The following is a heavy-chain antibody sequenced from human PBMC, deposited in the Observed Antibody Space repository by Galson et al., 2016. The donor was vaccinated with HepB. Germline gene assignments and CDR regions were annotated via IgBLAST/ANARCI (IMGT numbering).Heavy chain of an antibody. D-gene: IGHD3-10*01. Sequence: IDPSDSDTDYSPSFQGHVIISVDKSIGTAHLQWSSLKVSDTAIYYCARQTVRYYYGMDVWGRGTLVTVSS. J-gene: IGHJ2*01. CDR2: IDPSDSDT. CDR3: ARQTVRYYYGMDV. V-gene: IGHV5-10-1*01.